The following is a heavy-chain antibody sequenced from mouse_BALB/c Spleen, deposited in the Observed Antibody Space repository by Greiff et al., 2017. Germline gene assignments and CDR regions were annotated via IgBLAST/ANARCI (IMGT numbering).Heavy chain of an antibody. CDR3: ARGIGDYYAMDY. Sequence: LVKTGASVKISCKASGYSFTGYYMHWVKQSHGKSLEWIGYISCDNGATSYNQKFKGKATFTVDTSSSSAYMQFNSLTSEDSAVYYCARGIGDYYAMDYWGQGTSVTVSS. CDR2: ISCDNGAT. V-gene: IGHV1S34*01. CDR1: GYSFTGYY. J-gene: IGHJ4*01.